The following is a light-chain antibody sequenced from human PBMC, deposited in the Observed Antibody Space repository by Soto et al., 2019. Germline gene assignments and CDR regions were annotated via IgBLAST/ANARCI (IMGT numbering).Light chain of an antibody. CDR1: QSFSSN. Sequence: EIVMTQSPPPLSVSQGERATLSCRASQSFSSNLAWYQHKPGQSPRLPIYGASTRATGIPARFSGSGSGTEFTLTISSLQSEDFAVYYCQQYNNWPITFGQGTRLEIK. J-gene: IGKJ5*01. V-gene: IGKV3-15*01. CDR3: QQYNNWPIT. CDR2: GAS.